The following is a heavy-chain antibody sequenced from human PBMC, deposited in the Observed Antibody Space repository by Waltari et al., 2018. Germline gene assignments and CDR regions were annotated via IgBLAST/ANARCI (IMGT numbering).Heavy chain of an antibody. J-gene: IGHJ3*02. CDR1: GYTFSGYY. CDR3: ARDPLRTAPIDDALDI. D-gene: IGHD2-2*01. CDR2: IHPISVGT. V-gene: IGHV1-2*02. Sequence: QLVQSGAEVKTPGASVKVSCKASGYTFSGYYIHWVRQAPGQGLEWMGWIHPISVGTNYAQKFQGRVTMTRDTSITTAYMEVSSLRSDDTAVYYCARDPLRTAPIDDALDIWGQGTMVTVSS.